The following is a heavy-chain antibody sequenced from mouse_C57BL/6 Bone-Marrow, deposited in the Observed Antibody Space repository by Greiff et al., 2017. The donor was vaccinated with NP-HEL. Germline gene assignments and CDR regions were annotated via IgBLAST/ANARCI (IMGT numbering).Heavy chain of an antibody. V-gene: IGHV1-50*01. J-gene: IGHJ1*03. D-gene: IGHD2-3*01. Sequence: QVQLQQPGAELVKPGASVKLSCKASGYTFTSYWMQWVKQRPGQGLEWIGEIDPSDSYTNYNQKFKGKATLTVDTSSSTAYMQLSSLTSEDSAVYYCARGRYDGYPIWYFDVWGTGTTVTVSS. CDR1: GYTFTSYW. CDR2: IDPSDSYT. CDR3: ARGRYDGYPIWYFDV.